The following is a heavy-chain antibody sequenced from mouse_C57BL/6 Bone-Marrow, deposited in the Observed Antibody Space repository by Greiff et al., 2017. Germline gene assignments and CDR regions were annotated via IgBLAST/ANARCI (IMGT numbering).Heavy chain of an antibody. J-gene: IGHJ2*01. Sequence: QVQLQQPGAELVRPGTSVKLSCKASGYTFTSYWMHWVKQRPGQGLEWIGVIDPSDSYTNYNHKFKGKATLTVDTSSSTAYMQLSSLTSEDSAVYYCAGENDYEGVDYWGQGTTLTVSS. CDR3: AGENDYEGVDY. CDR2: IDPSDSYT. V-gene: IGHV1-59*01. CDR1: GYTFTSYW. D-gene: IGHD2-4*01.